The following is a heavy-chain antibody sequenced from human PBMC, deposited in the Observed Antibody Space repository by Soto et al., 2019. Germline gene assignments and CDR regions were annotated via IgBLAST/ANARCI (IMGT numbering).Heavy chain of an antibody. J-gene: IGHJ4*02. CDR1: GITFSDYA. Sequence: PGGSLRLSCAASGITFSDYAMSWVRQAPGRGLEWLSTISASGGNKYFADSVKGRFTISRDNSKNTLYLQMNSLRGEDTAVYYCAKNPPEPWLKYDYRGQGTLVTVSS. V-gene: IGHV3-23*01. D-gene: IGHD5-12*01. CDR3: AKNPPEPWLKYDY. CDR2: ISASGGNK.